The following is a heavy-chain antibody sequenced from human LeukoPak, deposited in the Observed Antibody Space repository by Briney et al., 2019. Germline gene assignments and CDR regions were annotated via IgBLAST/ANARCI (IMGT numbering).Heavy chain of an antibody. CDR1: GFTFDDYA. D-gene: IGHD3-10*01. CDR3: ANIEEYYYGSGVINWFDP. V-gene: IGHV3-9*01. Sequence: GRSLRLSCAASGFTFDDYAMHWVRQAPGKGLEWVSGISWNSGSIGYADSVKGRFTISRDNSKNTLYLQMNSLRAEDTAVYYCANIEEYYYGSGVINWFDPWGQGTLVTVSS. CDR2: ISWNSGSI. J-gene: IGHJ5*02.